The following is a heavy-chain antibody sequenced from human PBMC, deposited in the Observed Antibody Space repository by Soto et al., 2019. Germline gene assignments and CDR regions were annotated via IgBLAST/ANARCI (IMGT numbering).Heavy chain of an antibody. CDR2: INHSGST. D-gene: IGHD3-10*01. CDR3: ARVSGIYYYGMDV. V-gene: IGHV4-34*01. J-gene: IGHJ6*02. CDR1: GGSFSGDY. Sequence: SDTLCLTCAVYGGSFSGDYWSWIRQPPGKGLEWIGEINHSGSTNYNPSLKSRVTISVDTSKNQVSLKLSSVTAADTAVYYCARVSGIYYYGMDVWGQGTTVT.